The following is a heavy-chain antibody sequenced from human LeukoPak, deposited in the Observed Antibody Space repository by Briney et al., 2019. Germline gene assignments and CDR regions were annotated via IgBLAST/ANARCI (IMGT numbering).Heavy chain of an antibody. Sequence: GGSLRLSCAASGFTFRSYGMHWVRQAPGKGLEWVAVMWYDGRKKDYADSVKGRFIISRDNSKNTVYLQMKSLRADDTAVYYCARDPTTVTTGVLGYWGQGTLVTVSS. CDR2: MWYDGRKK. V-gene: IGHV3-33*01. D-gene: IGHD4-17*01. CDR1: GFTFRSYG. CDR3: ARDPTTVTTGVLGY. J-gene: IGHJ4*01.